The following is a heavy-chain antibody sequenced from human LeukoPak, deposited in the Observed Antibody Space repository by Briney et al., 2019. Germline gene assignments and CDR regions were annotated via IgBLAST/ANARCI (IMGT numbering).Heavy chain of an antibody. D-gene: IGHD6-13*01. V-gene: IGHV3-21*06. J-gene: IGHJ6*03. Sequence: PGGSLRLSCAASGFTFSSSTMNWVRQAPGKGLEWVSSISGGSIYIYYADSVKGRFTISRDNGKNSLYLQMNSLRAEDTAVYYCARVRSSSWFNYYYYYMDVWGKGTTVTVSS. CDR2: ISGGSIYI. CDR3: ARVRSSSWFNYYYYYMDV. CDR1: GFTFSSST.